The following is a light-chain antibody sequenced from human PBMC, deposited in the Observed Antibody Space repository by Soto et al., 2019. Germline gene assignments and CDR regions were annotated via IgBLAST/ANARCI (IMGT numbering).Light chain of an antibody. CDR3: SSYTDSSNYV. Sequence: QSVLTQPASVSGSPGQSITISCTGTSSDLAMCNYVSWYQQQPGKGPKLMIYQVTNRPSGVSNRFSGSRSGNTASLTISGRQAEDEADSYCSSYTDSSNYVFGTGTKVTVL. V-gene: IGLV2-14*01. CDR1: SSDLAMCNY. J-gene: IGLJ1*01. CDR2: QVT.